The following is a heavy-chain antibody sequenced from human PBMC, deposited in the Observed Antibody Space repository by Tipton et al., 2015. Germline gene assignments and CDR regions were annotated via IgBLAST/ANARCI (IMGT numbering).Heavy chain of an antibody. D-gene: IGHD4-23*01. Sequence: TLSLTCTVTGASITRYYWSWIRQPPGKGLEWIGYVYYSGSTNYNPSLKSRVTISVDTSKNQFSLKLSSVTAADTAVYYCVRDAVVTHYYYYGMDVWGQGTTATVSS. J-gene: IGHJ6*02. CDR2: VYYSGST. V-gene: IGHV4-59*01. CDR3: VRDAVVTHYYYYGMDV. CDR1: GASITRYY.